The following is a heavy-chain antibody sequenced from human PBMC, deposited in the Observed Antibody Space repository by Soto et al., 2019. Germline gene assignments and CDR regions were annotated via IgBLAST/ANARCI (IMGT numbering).Heavy chain of an antibody. V-gene: IGHV1-58*01. CDR2: IVVGSGNT. J-gene: IGHJ4*02. D-gene: IGHD3-10*01. CDR3: AGITMVRGPIDY. CDR1: GFTFTSSA. Sequence: SVKVSCKASGFTFTSSAVQWVRQARGQRLEWIGWIVVGSGNTNYAQKFQERVTITRDMSTSTAYMELSSLRSEDTAVYYCAGITMVRGPIDYWGQGTLVTVSS.